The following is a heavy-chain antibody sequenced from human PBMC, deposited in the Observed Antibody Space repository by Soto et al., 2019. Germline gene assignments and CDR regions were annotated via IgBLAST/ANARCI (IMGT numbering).Heavy chain of an antibody. V-gene: IGHV3-30-3*01. J-gene: IGHJ2*01. CDR1: GFTFSSYA. CDR2: ISYDGVDK. Sequence: QVQVVESGGGVVQPGRSLRLSCAASGFTFSSYAMHWVRQAPGKGLEWVAVISYDGVDKYYADSVKGRFTISRDNSKNTLFLQMNSLRAEDTAFYSCARAALTTVVTPAYFDLWGRGPLVTVSS. D-gene: IGHD4-17*01. CDR3: ARAALTTVVTPAYFDL.